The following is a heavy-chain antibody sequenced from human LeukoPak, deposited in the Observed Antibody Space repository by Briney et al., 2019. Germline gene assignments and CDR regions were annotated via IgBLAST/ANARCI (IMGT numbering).Heavy chain of an antibody. CDR2: ISSSSSAI. CDR1: GFTFSSYS. CDR3: ARDFGIFGVVN. J-gene: IGHJ4*02. V-gene: IGHV3-48*01. D-gene: IGHD3-3*01. Sequence: GGSLRLSCAASGFTFSSYSMNWVRQAPGKGLEWVSYISSSSSAIYYADSVKGRFTISRDNAKNSLYLQMNSLRAEDTAVYYCARDFGIFGVVNWGQGTLVTVSS.